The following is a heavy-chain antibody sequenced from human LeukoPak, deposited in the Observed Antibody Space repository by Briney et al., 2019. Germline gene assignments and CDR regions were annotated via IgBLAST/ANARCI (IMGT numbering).Heavy chain of an antibody. V-gene: IGHV3-74*01. CDR2: IRSDGSDT. D-gene: IGHD3-22*01. CDR3: AKVNGYDSSGYFDY. J-gene: IGHJ4*02. Sequence: GGSLRLSCAASGFTFSSYWMHWVRQAPGKGLVWVSRIRSDGSDTRYAESVKGRFTISRDNSKNTLYLHMNSLRAEDTAVYYCAKVNGYDSSGYFDYWGQGTLVTVSS. CDR1: GFTFSSYW.